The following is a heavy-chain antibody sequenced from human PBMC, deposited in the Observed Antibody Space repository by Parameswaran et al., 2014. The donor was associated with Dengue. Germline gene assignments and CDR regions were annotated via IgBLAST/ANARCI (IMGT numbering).Heavy chain of an antibody. CDR2: IIPILGIA. Sequence: WVRQAPGQGLEWMGRIIPILGIANYAQKFQGRVTITADKSTSTAYMELSSLRSEDTAVYYCARDPGIEEYFDYWGQGTLVTVSS. V-gene: IGHV1-69*04. J-gene: IGHJ4*02. CDR3: ARDPGIEEYFDY. D-gene: IGHD6-13*01.